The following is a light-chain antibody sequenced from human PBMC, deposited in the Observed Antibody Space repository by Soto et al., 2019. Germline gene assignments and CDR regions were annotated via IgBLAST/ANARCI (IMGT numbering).Light chain of an antibody. Sequence: QSVLTQPPSVSGSPGLRVNISCSGGISNIGKDTVNWYQQLPGTAPKLLMFNDDTRPSGVPDRFSGSRSGTSASLAISGLQSGDEAGYFCSAWDDSLNGWVFGGGTKLTVL. J-gene: IGLJ3*02. CDR1: ISNIGKDT. CDR3: SAWDDSLNGWV. CDR2: NDD. V-gene: IGLV1-44*01.